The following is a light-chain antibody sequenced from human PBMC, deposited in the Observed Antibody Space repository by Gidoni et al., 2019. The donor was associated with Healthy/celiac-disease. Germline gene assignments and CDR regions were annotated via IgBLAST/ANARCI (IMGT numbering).Light chain of an antibody. Sequence: DSQMTQSPSSLSASVGDRVTITCRASQSMSSYLNWYQQKPVKPPKLLIYAASSLQSGVPSRFSGSGSGTDFTLTISSLQPEDFATYYCQQSYSTPQYTFGQETKLEIK. CDR1: QSMSSY. CDR2: AAS. J-gene: IGKJ2*01. V-gene: IGKV1-39*01. CDR3: QQSYSTPQYT.